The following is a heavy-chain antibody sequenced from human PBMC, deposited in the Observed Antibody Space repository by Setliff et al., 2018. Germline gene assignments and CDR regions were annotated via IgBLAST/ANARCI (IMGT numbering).Heavy chain of an antibody. V-gene: IGHV4-39*01. CDR2: IHYSGET. D-gene: IGHD3-3*01. Sequence: SETLSLTCNVSGGSFSSSDDYWGWIRQPPGKGPEWLGSIHYSGETFHNPSLKSRVSIFVDTSQNQFFLRLNSLTAAGTAVYYCARTSYELCGYYGNRCNHHMDVWGKGSPVTVSS. CDR1: GGSFSSSDDY. J-gene: IGHJ6*03. CDR3: ARTSYELCGYYGNRCNHHMDV.